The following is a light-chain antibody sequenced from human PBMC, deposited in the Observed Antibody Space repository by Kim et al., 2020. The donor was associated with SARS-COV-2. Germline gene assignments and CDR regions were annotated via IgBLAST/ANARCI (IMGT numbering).Light chain of an antibody. CDR3: NSRDSSGNHLV. V-gene: IGLV3-19*01. CDR2: GKN. J-gene: IGLJ3*02. CDR1: SLRSYY. Sequence: ALGQTGMIPCKEDSLRSYYASWYQQKPRQAPVLVIYGKNNRPSGIPDRFSGSSSGNTASLTITGAQAEDEADYYCNSRDSSGNHLVFGGGTQLTVL.